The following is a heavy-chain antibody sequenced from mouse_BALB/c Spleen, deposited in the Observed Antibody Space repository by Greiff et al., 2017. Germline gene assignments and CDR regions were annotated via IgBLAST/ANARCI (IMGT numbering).Heavy chain of an antibody. Sequence: VQLKESGPGLVKPSQSLSLTCTVTGYSITSDYAWNWIRQFPGNKLEWMGYISYSGSTSYNPSLKSRISITRDTSKNQFFLQLNSVTTEDTATYYCARYSTWDYDDGRYWYFDVWGAGTTVTVSS. CDR2: ISYSGST. CDR1: GYSITSDYA. D-gene: IGHD2-4*01. CDR3: ARYSTWDYDDGRYWYFDV. J-gene: IGHJ1*01. V-gene: IGHV3-2*02.